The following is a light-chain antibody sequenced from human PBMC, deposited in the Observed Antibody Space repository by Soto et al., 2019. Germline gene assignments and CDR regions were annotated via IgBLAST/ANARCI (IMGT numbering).Light chain of an antibody. J-gene: IGKJ1*01. Sequence: DIQMTQSPSTLSASVGDRVTITCRASQSISSWLAWYQQKPGKAPKLLIYKASSLESGVPSRFSGSRSGTEFTLPISSLQPDDFSTNYCQQYNSDPWTFGQGTKVAIK. CDR3: QQYNSDPWT. CDR1: QSISSW. V-gene: IGKV1-5*03. CDR2: KAS.